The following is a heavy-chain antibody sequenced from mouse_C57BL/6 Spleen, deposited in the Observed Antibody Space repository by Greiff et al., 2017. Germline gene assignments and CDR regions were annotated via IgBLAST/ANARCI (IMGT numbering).Heavy chain of an antibody. CDR2: IHPNSGST. CDR3: ARCEGGITTGQDYVDD. D-gene: IGHD2-4*01. CDR1: GYTFTSYW. Sequence: QVQLQQSGAELVKPGASVKLSCKASGYTFTSYWMHWVKQRPGQGFEWIGMIHPNSGSTNYNEKFKSTATLTVDKTSSTAYMQLSSLTSEDSAVYYCARCEGGITTGQDYVDDWGQGTTLTVSS. V-gene: IGHV1-64*01. J-gene: IGHJ2*01.